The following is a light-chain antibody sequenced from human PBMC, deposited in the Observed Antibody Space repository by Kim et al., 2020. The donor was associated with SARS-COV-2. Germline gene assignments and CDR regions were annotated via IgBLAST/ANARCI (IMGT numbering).Light chain of an antibody. Sequence: ASVGDRVTITCRASQSISTWLAWYQQKPGKAPNLLIYKASSLQRGVPSRFSGSGSGTEFTLTISSLQSDDFATYYCQQYNSYSITFGGGTKLEI. J-gene: IGKJ4*01. CDR2: KAS. CDR1: QSISTW. CDR3: QQYNSYSIT. V-gene: IGKV1-5*03.